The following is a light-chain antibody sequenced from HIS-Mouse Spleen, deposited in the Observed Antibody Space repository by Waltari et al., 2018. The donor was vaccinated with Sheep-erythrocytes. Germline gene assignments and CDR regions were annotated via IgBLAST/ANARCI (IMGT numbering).Light chain of an antibody. V-gene: IGLV2-23*01. J-gene: IGLJ3*02. CDR3: CSYAGSSTPWV. CDR2: EGS. Sequence: QSALTQPASVSGSPGQSITISCTGTSSDVGRYNLVSWYHQNPGKAPKLMIYEGSKRPSGVSNRFSGSKSGNTASLTISGLQAEDEADYYCCSYAGSSTPWVFGGGTKLTVL. CDR1: SSDVGRYNL.